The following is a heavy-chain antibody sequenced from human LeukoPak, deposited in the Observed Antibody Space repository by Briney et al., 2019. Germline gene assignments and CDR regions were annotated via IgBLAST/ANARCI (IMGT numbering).Heavy chain of an antibody. J-gene: IGHJ4*02. CDR3: TTDLQDY. Sequence: GGSLRLSCAASGFTFSTYAMNWVRQAPGKGLEWVGRIKSKTDGETIDYAAPVKGRFTISRDDSKNTLCLQMNSLKTEDTAVYYCTTDLQDYWGQGTLVTVSS. CDR2: IKSKTDGETI. V-gene: IGHV3-15*01. CDR1: GFTFSTYA.